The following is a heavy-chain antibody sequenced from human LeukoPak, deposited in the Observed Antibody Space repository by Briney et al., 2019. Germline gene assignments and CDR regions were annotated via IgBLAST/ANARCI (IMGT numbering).Heavy chain of an antibody. J-gene: IGHJ4*02. D-gene: IGHD1-26*01. CDR3: ASRSGRQWLPYFDY. CDR1: GFTFSSYG. CDR2: IRSKAYGGTT. Sequence: GSLRPSCAASGFTFSSYGMSWVRQAPGKGLEWVGFIRSKAYGGTTEYAASVKGRFTISRDDSKSIAYLQMNSLKTEDTAVYHCASRSGRQWLPYFDYWGQGTLVTVSS. V-gene: IGHV3-49*04.